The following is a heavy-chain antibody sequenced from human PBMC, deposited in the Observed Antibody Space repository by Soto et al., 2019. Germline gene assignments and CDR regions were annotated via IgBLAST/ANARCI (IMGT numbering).Heavy chain of an antibody. V-gene: IGHV4-39*01. J-gene: IGHJ4*02. Sequence: SETLSLTCTVSGGSISSSSYYWGWIRQPPGKGLEWIGSIYYSGSTYYNPSLKSRVTISVDTSKNQFSLKLSSVTAADTAVYYCARQGLGFDYWGQGTLVTVS. CDR2: IYYSGST. CDR3: ARQGLGFDY. CDR1: GGSISSSSYY. D-gene: IGHD1-26*01.